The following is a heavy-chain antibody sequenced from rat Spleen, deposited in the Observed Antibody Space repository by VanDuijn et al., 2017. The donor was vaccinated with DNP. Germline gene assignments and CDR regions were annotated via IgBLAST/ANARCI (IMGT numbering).Heavy chain of an antibody. CDR3: TRAVPSYYSIHIAFAH. Sequence: QVQLKESGPGLVQPSETLSLTCTVSGFSLTSYSVSWVRQPSGKGLGWMGGIWSDGDTDYNSAVKSRLSISRDTSKSQVFLKMTSLQTEDTAIYYCTRAVPSYYSIHIAFAHWGQGTLVTVSS. CDR2: IWSDGDT. D-gene: IGHD1-2*01. CDR1: GFSLTSYS. J-gene: IGHJ3*01. V-gene: IGHV2-15*01.